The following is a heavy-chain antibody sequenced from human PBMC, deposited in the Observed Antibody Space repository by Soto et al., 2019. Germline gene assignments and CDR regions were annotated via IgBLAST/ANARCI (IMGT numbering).Heavy chain of an antibody. D-gene: IGHD3-9*01. CDR1: GGSISSNYHY. J-gene: IGHJ6*02. CDR2: IFYSGNT. CDR3: ARQWNGFDCHNYGMDV. Sequence: QLQLQESGPGLVKPSETLSLTCTVSGGSISSNYHYWGWIRQPPGMGLEWIGSIFYSGNTYYNASLKSRVTISVDTSKDQFSLKLSSVTAADTAVYYCARQWNGFDCHNYGMDVWGQGTTVIVSS. V-gene: IGHV4-39*01.